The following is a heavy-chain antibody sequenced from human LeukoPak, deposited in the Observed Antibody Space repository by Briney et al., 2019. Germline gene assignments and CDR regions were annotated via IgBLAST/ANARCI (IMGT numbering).Heavy chain of an antibody. CDR2: IIPIFGTA. J-gene: IGHJ4*02. Sequence: SVKVSCKASGGTFSSYAISWVRQAPGQGLEWMGGIIPIFGTANYAQKFQGRVTMTRNTSISTAYMELSSLRSEDTAVYYCARAFTSGWPYFEYWGQGTLVTVSS. D-gene: IGHD6-19*01. CDR1: GGTFSSYA. CDR3: ARAFTSGWPYFEY. V-gene: IGHV1-69*05.